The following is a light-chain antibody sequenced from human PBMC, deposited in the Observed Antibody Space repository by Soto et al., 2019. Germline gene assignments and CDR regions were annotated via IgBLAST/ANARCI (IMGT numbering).Light chain of an antibody. V-gene: IGKV3-20*01. CDR2: RAS. Sequence: EIVLTQSPGTLSLSPGERVTLSCRASQSVIDNYLAWFQQKPGQAPRLLIYRASSRATGIPDRFSGSWSGTDFALTISRLEPDDFAVYYCHQHGSSPNTFGQGTKLEIK. J-gene: IGKJ2*01. CDR3: HQHGSSPNT. CDR1: QSVIDNY.